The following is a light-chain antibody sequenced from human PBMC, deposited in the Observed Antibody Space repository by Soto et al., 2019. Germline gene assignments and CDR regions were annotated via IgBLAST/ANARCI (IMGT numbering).Light chain of an antibody. Sequence: QSVLIQPPSVSGSPGQSVTICRTGTSSDVGAYNYVSWYQQHPGKAPKLMIYEVRNRPSGVSDRFSGSRSGNTASLTISGLQAEDESDYYCSSYTSSSTWVFGGGTKLTVL. CDR3: SSYTSSSTWV. CDR1: SSDVGAYNY. CDR2: EVR. J-gene: IGLJ3*02. V-gene: IGLV2-14*01.